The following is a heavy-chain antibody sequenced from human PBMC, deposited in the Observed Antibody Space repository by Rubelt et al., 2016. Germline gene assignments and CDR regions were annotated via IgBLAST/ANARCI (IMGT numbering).Heavy chain of an antibody. CDR3: ARGGMVRGELNVDY. CDR1: GGSISSSSYY. D-gene: IGHD3-10*01. CDR2: IFHRGTT. J-gene: IGHJ4*02. V-gene: IGHV4-39*07. Sequence: QLQLRESGPGLVKPSETLSLTCTVSGGSISSSSYYWGWIRQSPGKGREWIGEIFHRGTTNNNPSLNSRVTISLKKSKNQLARDRISVPTADTAVYYCARGGMVRGELNVDYWGQGTLVTVSS.